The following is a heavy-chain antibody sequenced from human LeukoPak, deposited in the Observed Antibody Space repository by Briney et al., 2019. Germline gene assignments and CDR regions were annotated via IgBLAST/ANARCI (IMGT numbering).Heavy chain of an antibody. CDR1: GYTFTAYY. Sequence: ASAKVSCKASGYTFTAYYMHWVRQAPGQGPEWMGWINPDSGGTNSAQRFQGRVTMTRDTSISTAYMELSRLRSDDTAVYYCARGWREYYDSSGYPLFDYWGQGTLVTVSS. CDR3: ARGWREYYDSSGYPLFDY. D-gene: IGHD3-22*01. CDR2: INPDSGGT. J-gene: IGHJ4*02. V-gene: IGHV1-2*02.